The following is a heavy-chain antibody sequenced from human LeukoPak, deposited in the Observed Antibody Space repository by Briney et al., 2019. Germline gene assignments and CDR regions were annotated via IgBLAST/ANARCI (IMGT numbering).Heavy chain of an antibody. J-gene: IGHJ4*02. D-gene: IGHD3-10*01. V-gene: IGHV1-8*02. CDR2: MNPNSGNT. CDR1: GYTFTGYY. CDR3: ARGNAGTPSYYFDN. Sequence: ASVTVSCKASGYTFTGYYIHWVRQAPGQGLEWMGWMNPNSGNTGYAQKFQGRVTMTRNTSINTAYMELSSLRSEDTAVYYCARGNAGTPSYYFDNWGQGTLITVSS.